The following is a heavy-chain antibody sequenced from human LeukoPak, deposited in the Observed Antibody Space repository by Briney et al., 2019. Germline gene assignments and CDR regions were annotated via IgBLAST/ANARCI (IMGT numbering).Heavy chain of an antibody. CDR3: VQDDPGTAATLGYFDY. CDR1: GFTFSIYG. Sequence: PGGSLRLSCAASGFTFSIYGMHWVRQAPGKGLEWVAFIRYDGSNEYYADSVKGRVTISRDNSINTLYLQMNSLRAEDTAVYYCVQDDPGTAATLGYFDYWGQGTLVTVSS. J-gene: IGHJ4*02. V-gene: IGHV3-30*02. CDR2: IRYDGSNE. D-gene: IGHD2-2*01.